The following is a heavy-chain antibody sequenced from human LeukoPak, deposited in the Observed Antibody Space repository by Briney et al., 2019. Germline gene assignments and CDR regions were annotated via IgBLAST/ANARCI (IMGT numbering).Heavy chain of an antibody. J-gene: IGHJ4*02. V-gene: IGHV4-34*01. CDR1: GGSFSGYY. Sequence: SETLSLTCAVYGGSFSGYYWSWIRQPPGKGLEWIGEINHSGSTNYNPPLKSRVTISVDTSKNQFSLKLSSVTAVDTAVYYCARRRYCSSTSCYLYFDCWGQGTLVTVSS. CDR2: INHSGST. CDR3: ARRRYCSSTSCYLYFDC. D-gene: IGHD2-2*01.